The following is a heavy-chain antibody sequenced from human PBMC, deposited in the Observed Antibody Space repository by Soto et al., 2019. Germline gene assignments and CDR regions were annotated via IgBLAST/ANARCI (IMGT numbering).Heavy chain of an antibody. V-gene: IGHV3-21*06. Sequence: GGSLRLSCAASGFTFSSYSMNWVRQAPGKGLEWVSSISSSSSYIYYADSVKGRFTISRDNVKSALYLQMNSLRAEDTAVYYCARDLGVGYCSGGSCFFAFDIWGQGTMVTVSS. CDR3: ARDLGVGYCSGGSCFFAFDI. J-gene: IGHJ3*02. CDR1: GFTFSSYS. CDR2: ISSSSSYI. D-gene: IGHD2-15*01.